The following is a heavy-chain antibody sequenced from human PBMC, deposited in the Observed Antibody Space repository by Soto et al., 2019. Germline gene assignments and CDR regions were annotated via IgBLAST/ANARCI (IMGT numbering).Heavy chain of an antibody. CDR1: GYTFTTYG. CDR3: ASWAGQNHADGGPFDF. J-gene: IGHJ4*02. V-gene: IGHV1-18*04. Sequence: QVQLVQSGGDVKKPGASVKVSCKASGYTFTTYGISWVRQAPGQGLEWMGWISTYNGNTNYAQKLQGRVTMTTDTSTSTVYMELRSLRSDDTAVYYCASWAGQNHADGGPFDFWGQGTLLTVSS. D-gene: IGHD2-15*01. CDR2: ISTYNGNT.